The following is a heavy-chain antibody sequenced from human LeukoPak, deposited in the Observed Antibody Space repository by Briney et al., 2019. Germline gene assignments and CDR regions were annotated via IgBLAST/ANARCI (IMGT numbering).Heavy chain of an antibody. V-gene: IGHV3-74*01. CDR2: INTDGTNT. CDR3: AKDQQWLVLGAPMDV. J-gene: IGHJ6*02. CDR1: GFSFRSYW. Sequence: PGGSLRLSCAASGFSFRSYWMHWVRQAPGKGLVWVSRINTDGTNTGYADSVKGRFTISRDNAKNTLYLQMNSLRAEDTAVYYCAKDQQWLVLGAPMDVWGQGTTVTVSS. D-gene: IGHD6-19*01.